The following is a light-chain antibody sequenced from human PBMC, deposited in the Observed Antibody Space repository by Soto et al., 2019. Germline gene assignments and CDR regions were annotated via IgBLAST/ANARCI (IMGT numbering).Light chain of an antibody. V-gene: IGKV3-11*01. CDR2: DAS. CDR1: QSVSSY. Sequence: EIVLTQSPATLSLSPGERATLSCRASQSVSSYLAWYQQNPGQAPRLLIYDASNRATGIPARFSGSGSGTDFTLTISSLAPEDFAVYYCQQRSNWPPAFGQGTKLEIK. CDR3: QQRSNWPPA. J-gene: IGKJ2*01.